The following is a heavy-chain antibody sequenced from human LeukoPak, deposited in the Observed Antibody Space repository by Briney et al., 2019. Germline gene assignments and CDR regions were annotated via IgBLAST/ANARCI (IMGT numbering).Heavy chain of an antibody. CDR2: IYYSGST. CDR1: YGSISSGY. Sequence: PSEALSLTCTISYGSISSGYWSWLRQPPGKGLEWIGYIYYSGSTNYNPSLKSRVTISVDTSKNQFSLKLSSVTAADTAVYYCARDRFGRYSSGWSFDYWGQGTLVTVSS. V-gene: IGHV4-59*01. D-gene: IGHD6-19*01. CDR3: ARDRFGRYSSGWSFDY. J-gene: IGHJ4*02.